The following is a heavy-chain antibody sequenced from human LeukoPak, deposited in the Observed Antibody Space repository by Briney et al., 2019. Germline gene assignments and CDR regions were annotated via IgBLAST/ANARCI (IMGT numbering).Heavy chain of an antibody. CDR2: IHTTGGT. Sequence: TLSLTCTVSGGSISSYYWSWIRQPAGKGLEWIGRIHTTGGTRYNPSLKSRITMSLDASKNQFTLKLSSVAAADTAVYYCARDLALGYCPSSSCSSPLFDYWGQGTLVTVSS. CDR1: GGSISSYY. V-gene: IGHV4-4*07. CDR3: ARDLALGYCPSSSCSSPLFDY. J-gene: IGHJ4*02. D-gene: IGHD2-2*01.